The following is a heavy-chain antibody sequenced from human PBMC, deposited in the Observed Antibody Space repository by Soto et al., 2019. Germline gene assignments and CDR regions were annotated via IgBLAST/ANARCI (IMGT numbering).Heavy chain of an antibody. CDR2: IYWDDDK. J-gene: IGHJ4*02. V-gene: IGHV2-5*02. D-gene: IGHD5-12*01. Sequence: QITLKESGPPLVKPTQTLTLTCAFSGFSLSTSGVGVGWIRQPPGEALEWLALIYWDDDKRYSPSLKSRLTITKDTSKNPVVLTMTNMDPVDTATYYCAHLVDPRRDGYNFGLGYWGQGTLVTVSS. CDR3: AHLVDPRRDGYNFGLGY. CDR1: GFSLSTSGVG.